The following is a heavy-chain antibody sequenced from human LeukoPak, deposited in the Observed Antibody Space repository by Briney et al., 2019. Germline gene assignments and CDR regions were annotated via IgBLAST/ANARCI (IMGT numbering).Heavy chain of an antibody. V-gene: IGHV4-59*01. D-gene: IGHD4-23*01. CDR2: IYNSGST. J-gene: IGHJ4*02. Sequence: SETLSLTCTVSGGSISNYYWNWTRQPPGKGLEWIGYIYNSGSTNYSPSLKSRVTTSVNTSKNQFSLNLSSVTAADTAVYYCARGNKRAIDYWGQGTLVTVSS. CDR1: GGSISNYY. CDR3: ARGNKRAIDY.